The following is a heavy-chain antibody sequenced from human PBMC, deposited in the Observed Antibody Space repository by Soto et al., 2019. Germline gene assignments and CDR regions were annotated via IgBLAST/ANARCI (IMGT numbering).Heavy chain of an antibody. Sequence: QVQLQESGPGLVKPSETLSLTCTVSGGSVSSGSYYWSWIRQPPGKGLEWIGYIYYSGSTNYNPSLKSRVTISVDPSKYQFSLNLSSVSAADTALYCCARRVYGDYGTFDYWGQGTLVTVSS. CDR3: ARRVYGDYGTFDY. J-gene: IGHJ4*02. V-gene: IGHV4-61*01. CDR2: IYYSGST. CDR1: GGSVSSGSYY. D-gene: IGHD4-17*01.